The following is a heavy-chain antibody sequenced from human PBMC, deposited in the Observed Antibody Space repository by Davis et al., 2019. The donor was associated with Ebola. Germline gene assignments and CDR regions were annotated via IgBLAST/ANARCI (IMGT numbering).Heavy chain of an antibody. CDR3: NLIAVAGTEY. V-gene: IGHV3-73*01. D-gene: IGHD6-19*01. J-gene: IGHJ4*02. CDR1: GFTFSGSA. Sequence: GGSLRLSCAASGFTFSGSAMHWVRQASGKGLEWVGRIRSKANSYAIAYAASVKGRFTISRDDSKNTAYLQMNSLKTEDTAVYYCNLIAVAGTEYWGQGTLVTVSS. CDR2: IRSKANSYAI.